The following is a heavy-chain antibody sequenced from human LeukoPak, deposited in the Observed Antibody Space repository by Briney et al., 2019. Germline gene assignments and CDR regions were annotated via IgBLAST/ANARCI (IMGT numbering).Heavy chain of an antibody. V-gene: IGHV4-39*01. CDR3: ARHTYDYDSSGSYYFDY. CDR1: GGSISSSSYY. D-gene: IGHD3-22*01. Sequence: SETLSLTCTVSGGSISSSSYYWGWIRQPPGKGLEWIGSIYYSGSTYYNPSPTSRVTISVDTSKNQFSLKLSSVTAADTAGYYCARHTYDYDSSGSYYFDYWGQGTLVTVSS. CDR2: IYYSGST. J-gene: IGHJ4*02.